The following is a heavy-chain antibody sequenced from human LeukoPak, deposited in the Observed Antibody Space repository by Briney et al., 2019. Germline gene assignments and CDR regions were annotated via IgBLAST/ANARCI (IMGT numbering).Heavy chain of an antibody. Sequence: PGGSLRLSCAASGFTLSSYWMHWVRQGPEKGPVWVSRINDHGSSTDYADSVKGRFTISRDNGKNTLYLQMNSLRAEDTAVYYCARIPVGGNRAFDIWGQGTMVTVSS. D-gene: IGHD6-19*01. V-gene: IGHV3-74*01. CDR1: GFTLSSYW. CDR2: INDHGSST. J-gene: IGHJ3*02. CDR3: ARIPVGGNRAFDI.